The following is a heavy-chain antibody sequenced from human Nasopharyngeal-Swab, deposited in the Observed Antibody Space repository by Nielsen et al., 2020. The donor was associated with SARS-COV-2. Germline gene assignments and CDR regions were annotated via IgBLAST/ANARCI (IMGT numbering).Heavy chain of an antibody. CDR3: ARDTVVPADYYYYYYYMDV. J-gene: IGHJ6*03. V-gene: IGHV4-34*01. Sequence: SETLSLTCAVYVGSFSGYYWTWIRQPPGGGLEWIGEINHSGRTNYNPSLKGRVTVSVDTSKNQFSLKLSSVTAADTAVYYCARDTVVPADYYYYYYYMDVWGKGTTVTVSS. D-gene: IGHD2-2*01. CDR2: INHSGRT. CDR1: VGSFSGYY.